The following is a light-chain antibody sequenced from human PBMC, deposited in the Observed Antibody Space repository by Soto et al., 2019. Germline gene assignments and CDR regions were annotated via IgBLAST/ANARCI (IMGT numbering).Light chain of an antibody. V-gene: IGLV2-14*01. CDR1: SSDVGAYNY. CDR2: EVS. J-gene: IGLJ1*01. CDR3: CSYVSSKTYV. Sequence: QSVLTQPASVSGSPGQSITISCTGTSSDVGAYNYVSWYQQHPGKAPKLMIYEVSNRPSGVSNRFSGPKSDNTASLTISGLQAEDEADYYCCSYVSSKTYVFGTGTKV.